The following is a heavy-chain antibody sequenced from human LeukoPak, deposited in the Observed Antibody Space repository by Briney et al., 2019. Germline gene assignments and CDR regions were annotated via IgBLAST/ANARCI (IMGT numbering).Heavy chain of an antibody. V-gene: IGHV3-23*01. D-gene: IGHD2-2*01. CDR3: AKALGVEVPAASRWFDS. CDR1: GFTFSSYA. J-gene: IGHJ5*01. Sequence: GGSLRLSCAVSGFTFSSYAMSWVRQAPGKGLEWVSTISTSGSCTYYADSVKGRFTISRDNSKNTLYLQMNSLRAEDMAVYYCAKALGVEVPAASRWFDSWGQGILVTVSS. CDR2: ISTSGSCT.